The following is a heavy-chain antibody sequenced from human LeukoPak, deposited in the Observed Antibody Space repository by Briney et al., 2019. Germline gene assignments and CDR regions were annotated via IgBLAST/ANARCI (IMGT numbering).Heavy chain of an antibody. D-gene: IGHD1-26*01. CDR2: ISAYNGNT. Sequence: ASVKVSCKASGYTFSSYGISWVRQAPGQGLEWMGWISAYNGNTNYAQKLQGRVTMTTDTSTSTAYTELRSLRSDDTAVYYCARVESRSSMDVWGKGTTVTVSS. CDR3: ARVESRSSMDV. J-gene: IGHJ6*03. CDR1: GYTFSSYG. V-gene: IGHV1-18*01.